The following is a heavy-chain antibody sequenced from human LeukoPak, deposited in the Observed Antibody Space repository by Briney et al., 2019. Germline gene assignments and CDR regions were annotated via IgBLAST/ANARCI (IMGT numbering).Heavy chain of an antibody. D-gene: IGHD2-15*01. CDR3: ARGRGYCSGGSCYHAPYFDY. V-gene: IGHV1-18*01. J-gene: IGHJ4*02. CDR1: GYTFTSYG. Sequence: ASVKVSCKASGYTFTSYGISWVRQAPGQGLEWMGWISAYNGNTNYAQKLQGRVTMTTDTSTSTAYMELRSLRSDDTAVYYCARGRGYCSGGSCYHAPYFDYWGQGTLVTVSS. CDR2: ISAYNGNT.